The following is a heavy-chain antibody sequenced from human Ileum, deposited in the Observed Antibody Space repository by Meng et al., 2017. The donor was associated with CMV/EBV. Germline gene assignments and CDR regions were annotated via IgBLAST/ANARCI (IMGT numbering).Heavy chain of an antibody. Sequence: LEIACKGYGYSFTSYWIGWVRQMPGKGREWMGIIYPGDSETRYSPSFQGQVTISADKSISTAYLQWSTLKASDTAMYYCARSGDYWGQGTLVTVSS. CDR1: GYSFTSYW. J-gene: IGHJ4*02. CDR2: IYPGDSET. V-gene: IGHV5-51*01. CDR3: ARSGDY.